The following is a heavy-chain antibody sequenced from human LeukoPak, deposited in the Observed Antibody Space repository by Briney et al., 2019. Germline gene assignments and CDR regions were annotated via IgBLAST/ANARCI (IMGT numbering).Heavy chain of an antibody. CDR3: ARLGYCSSTSCYSLDY. J-gene: IGHJ4*02. CDR1: GYTLTELS. CDR2: FDPEDGET. D-gene: IGHD2-2*01. V-gene: IGHV1-24*01. Sequence: ASVKVSCKVSGYTLTELSMHWVRQAPGKGLEWMGGFDPEDGETIYAQKFQGRVTMTEDTSTDTAYMELSSLRSEDTAVYYCARLGYCSSTSCYSLDYWGQGTLVTVSS.